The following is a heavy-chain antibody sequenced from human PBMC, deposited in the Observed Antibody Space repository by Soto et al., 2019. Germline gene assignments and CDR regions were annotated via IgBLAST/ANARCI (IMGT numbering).Heavy chain of an antibody. V-gene: IGHV3-53*01. CDR1: GFTVSTNY. CDR2: IYYGGST. J-gene: IGHJ5*02. D-gene: IGHD4-4*01. Sequence: GGSLRLSCAVSGFTVSTNYMGWVRQAPGKGLEWVSIIYYGGSTYYADSVKGRFTISRDNSKNTLYLQMNSLRAEDTAVYYCARVESGYRNLWFDPWGQGTLVTVSS. CDR3: ARVESGYRNLWFDP.